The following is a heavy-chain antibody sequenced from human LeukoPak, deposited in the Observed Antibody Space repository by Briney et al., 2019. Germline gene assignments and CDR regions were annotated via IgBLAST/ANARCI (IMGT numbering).Heavy chain of an antibody. CDR1: GGSISSGDYY. Sequence: SQTLSLTCTVSGGSISSGDYYWSWIRQPPGNGLEWIGYIYYSGSTYYNPSLKSRVTISVDTSKNQFSLKLSSVTAADTAVYYCARSARDYYGSGSYYNGGQGTLVTVSS. J-gene: IGHJ4*02. V-gene: IGHV4-30-4*08. D-gene: IGHD3-10*01. CDR2: IYYSGST. CDR3: ARSARDYYGSGSYYN.